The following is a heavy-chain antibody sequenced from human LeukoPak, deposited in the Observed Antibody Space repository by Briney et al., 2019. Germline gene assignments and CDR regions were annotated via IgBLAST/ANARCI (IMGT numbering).Heavy chain of an antibody. V-gene: IGHV3-23*01. J-gene: IGHJ3*02. CDR2: ISGSGGST. CDR3: ARDGWTIGSGSYYRGHAFDI. D-gene: IGHD3-10*01. Sequence: PGGSLRLSCAASGFTFSSYAMSWVRQAPGKGLEWVSAISGSGGSTYYADSVKGRFTISRDNSKNTLYLQMNSLRAEDTAVYYCARDGWTIGSGSYYRGHAFDIWGQGTMVTVSS. CDR1: GFTFSSYA.